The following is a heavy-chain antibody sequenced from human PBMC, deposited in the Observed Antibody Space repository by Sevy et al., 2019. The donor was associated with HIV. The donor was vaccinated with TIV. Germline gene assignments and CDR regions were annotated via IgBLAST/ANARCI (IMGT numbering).Heavy chain of an antibody. J-gene: IGHJ4*02. Sequence: GGSLRLSCVASGINFKTYKINWVRQTPGKGLEWVSSISFSGNYIYYADFAKGRFTISRDNARNSLYLQMISLTAGDTAVYYCATSSGWALDYWGQGTLVTVSS. D-gene: IGHD6-19*01. CDR3: ATSSGWALDY. CDR2: ISFSGNYI. CDR1: GINFKTYK. V-gene: IGHV3-21*01.